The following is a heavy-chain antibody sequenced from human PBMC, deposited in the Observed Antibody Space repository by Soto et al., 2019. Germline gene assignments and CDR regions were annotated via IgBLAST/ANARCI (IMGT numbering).Heavy chain of an antibody. D-gene: IGHD3-3*01. V-gene: IGHV3-23*01. CDR3: VNCFGRSALSDCHH. CDR2: IGGSGGYT. CDR1: GFTFSTYA. Sequence: EVQLLESGGGLVQPGGSLRLSCAASGFTFSTYAMSWVRQTPGKGLEWVSTIGGSGGYTSYADSVKGRFTLSRDDSVNTSYLPMDSLGAEDTALYYCVNCFGRSALSDCHHWGQGTLVTVSS. J-gene: IGHJ1*01.